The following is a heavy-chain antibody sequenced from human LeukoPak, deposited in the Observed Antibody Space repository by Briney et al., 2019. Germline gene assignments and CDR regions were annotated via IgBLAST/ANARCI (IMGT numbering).Heavy chain of an antibody. D-gene: IGHD1-26*01. CDR2: IKQDGSEK. Sequence: GGSLRLSCAASGFTFSSYWMSWVRQAPGKGLEWVANIKQDGSEKYYVDSVKGRFTISRDNAKNSLYLQMNSLRAEDAAVYYCARDQFPAWELPGPCDYWGQGTLVTVSS. J-gene: IGHJ4*02. V-gene: IGHV3-7*03. CDR3: ARDQFPAWELPGPCDY. CDR1: GFTFSSYW.